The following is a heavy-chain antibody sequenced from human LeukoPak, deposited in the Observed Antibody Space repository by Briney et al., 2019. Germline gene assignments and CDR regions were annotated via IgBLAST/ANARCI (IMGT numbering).Heavy chain of an antibody. CDR3: TTRRQDGW. CDR1: GFTFSDAW. V-gene: IGHV3-15*01. Sequence: GGSLRLSCVGSGFTFSDAWMSWVRQAPGQGLELVGRIKSKSDGGTIDYAAPVKGRFTISRDDSRDTLYLQMNSLKTEDTAVYYCTTRRQDGWWGQGTLVTVS. D-gene: IGHD2-15*01. CDR2: IKSKSDGGTI. J-gene: IGHJ4*02.